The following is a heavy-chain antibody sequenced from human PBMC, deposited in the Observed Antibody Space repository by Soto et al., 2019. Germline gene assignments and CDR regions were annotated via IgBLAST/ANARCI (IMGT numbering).Heavy chain of an antibody. CDR2: MYHSGST. CDR3: ARVPDY. V-gene: IGHV4-30-2*01. CDR1: GRSISSGGYS. D-gene: IGHD2-2*01. J-gene: IGHJ4*02. Sequence: QLQLQESGSGLVKPSQTLSLTCAVSGRSISSGGYSWSCIRQPPGKGLEWIGYMYHSGSTYYNPSLKTRVTISIDRSKTQFSPKLSSVTAADTAVYYCARVPDYWGQGILVTVSS.